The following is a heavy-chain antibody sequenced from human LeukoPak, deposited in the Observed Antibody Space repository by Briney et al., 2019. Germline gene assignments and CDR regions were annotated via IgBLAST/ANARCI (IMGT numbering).Heavy chain of an antibody. J-gene: IGHJ5*02. CDR3: ARHLGYCSSTSCYTWLGP. V-gene: IGHV4-59*08. CDR1: GGSISSYY. CDR2: IYYSGST. D-gene: IGHD2-2*02. Sequence: PSETLSLTCSVSGGSISSYYWSWIRQPPGKGLEWIGYIYYSGSTNYNPSLKSRVTISVDTSKNQFSLKLSSVTAADTAVYYCARHLGYCSSTSCYTWLGPWGRGTLVTVSS.